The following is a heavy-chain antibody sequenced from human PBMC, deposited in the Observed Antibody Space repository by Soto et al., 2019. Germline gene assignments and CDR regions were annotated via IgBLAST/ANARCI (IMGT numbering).Heavy chain of an antibody. CDR2: TIPIFGTA. CDR3: ARDYGSGQDWFDP. V-gene: IGHV1-69*13. D-gene: IGHD3-10*01. J-gene: IGHJ5*02. Sequence: SVKVSCKASGGTFSSYAISWVRQAPGQGLEWMGGTIPIFGTANYAQKFQGRVTITADESTSTAYMELSSLRSEDTAVYYCARDYGSGQDWFDPWGQGTLVTVSS. CDR1: GGTFSSYA.